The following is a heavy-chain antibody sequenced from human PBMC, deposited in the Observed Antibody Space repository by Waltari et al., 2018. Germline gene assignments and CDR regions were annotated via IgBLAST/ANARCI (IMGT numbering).Heavy chain of an antibody. CDR2: IGPIGDT. Sequence: EVQLVESGGGLVQPGGSLRLSCAASGFTFRASDMHWVRQITGKGLEWVSGIGPIGDTYYPDSMEGRFSISRDDDKNSLHLQMNSLRAGDTAVYYCAKGGLRALWRRVDYFDYWGRGILVTVSA. J-gene: IGHJ4*02. CDR1: GFTFRASD. D-gene: IGHD3-10*01. V-gene: IGHV3-13*01. CDR3: AKGGLRALWRRVDYFDY.